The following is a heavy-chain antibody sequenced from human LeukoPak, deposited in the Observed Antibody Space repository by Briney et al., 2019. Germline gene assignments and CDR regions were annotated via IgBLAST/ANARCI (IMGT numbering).Heavy chain of an antibody. J-gene: IGHJ4*02. V-gene: IGHV4-59*01. CDR3: ASHYGSGFDS. D-gene: IGHD3-10*01. CDR2: IYYSGST. CDR1: VGSISSYY. Sequence: KSSETLPLTCSVSVGSISSYYWSRIRQPPGKGLEWIGYIYYSGSTNYNPSLKSRVTISIDTSKNQFSLKLSSVTAADTAMYYCASHYGSGFDSWGQGTLVTVSS.